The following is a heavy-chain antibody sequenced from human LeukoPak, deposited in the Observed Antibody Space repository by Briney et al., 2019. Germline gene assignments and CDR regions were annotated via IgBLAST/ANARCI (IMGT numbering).Heavy chain of an antibody. CDR3: ARGFGESHFDY. CDR1: GLTFRSYG. V-gene: IGHV3-30*02. J-gene: IGHJ4*02. Sequence: GGSLTLSCAASGLTFRSYGMQLVRQPPGKGLEWVSFIRYEGSNQYYADSVKGRFTISRDNSNTTLYLQMNSLRPDDTAVYFCARGFGESHFDYWGQGTLVTVSS. D-gene: IGHD3-16*01. CDR2: IRYEGSNQ.